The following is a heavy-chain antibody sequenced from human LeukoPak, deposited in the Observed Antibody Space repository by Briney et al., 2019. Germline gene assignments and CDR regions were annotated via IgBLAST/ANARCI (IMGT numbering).Heavy chain of an antibody. CDR2: IYYSGST. Sequence: SETLSLTCTVSGGSISGYFWSWIRQPPGKGLEWIGYIYYSGSTNYNPSLKSRVTISVDTSKNQFSLKLSSVTAADTAVYYCARDRAAAGLDYWGQGTLVTVSS. CDR3: ARDRAAAGLDY. J-gene: IGHJ4*02. V-gene: IGHV4-59*01. D-gene: IGHD6-13*01. CDR1: GGSISGYF.